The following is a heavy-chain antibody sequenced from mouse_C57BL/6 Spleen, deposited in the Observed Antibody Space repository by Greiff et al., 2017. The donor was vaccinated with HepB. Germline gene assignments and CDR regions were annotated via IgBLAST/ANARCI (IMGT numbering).Heavy chain of an antibody. D-gene: IGHD2-3*01. CDR1: GFTFSDYG. CDR3: ARPGDVYFYWYFDV. CDR2: ISSGSSTI. V-gene: IGHV5-17*01. Sequence: EVQVVESGGGLVKPGGSLKLSCAASGFTFSDYGMHWVRQAPEKGLEWVAYISSGSSTIYYADTVKGRFNISRDNAKNTLFLQMTSLRSEDTAMYYGARPGDVYFYWYFDVWGTGTTVTVSS. J-gene: IGHJ1*03.